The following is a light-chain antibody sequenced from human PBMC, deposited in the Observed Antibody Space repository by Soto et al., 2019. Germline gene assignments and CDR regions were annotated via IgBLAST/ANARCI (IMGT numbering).Light chain of an antibody. Sequence: IVLTQSPGTLSLSPGERATLSCRASQSVSSSYLAWYQQKPGQAPRLLIYDAASRATGIPDRFSGSGSRTDFTLTISRLEPEDFAVYYCQQYGRSLWTFGQGTKVDIK. V-gene: IGKV3-20*01. CDR1: QSVSSSY. J-gene: IGKJ1*01. CDR2: DAA. CDR3: QQYGRSLWT.